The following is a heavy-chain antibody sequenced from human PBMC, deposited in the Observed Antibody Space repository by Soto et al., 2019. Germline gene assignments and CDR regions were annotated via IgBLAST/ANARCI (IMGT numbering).Heavy chain of an antibody. CDR3: AKDLGVTTFMYYFEY. Sequence: LRLSCAASGFTFTSYAMTWVRQAPVKGLEWVSVISGSGGTTYYADSVKGRFTISRDNSKNTLYLQMNSLRAEDTAVYYCAKDLGVTTFMYYFEYWGEGTLVTVSS. J-gene: IGHJ4*02. V-gene: IGHV3-23*01. CDR1: GFTFTSYA. CDR2: ISGSGGTT. D-gene: IGHD4-4*01.